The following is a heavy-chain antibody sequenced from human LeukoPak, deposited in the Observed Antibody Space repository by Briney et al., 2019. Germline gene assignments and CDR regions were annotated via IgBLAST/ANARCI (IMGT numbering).Heavy chain of an antibody. J-gene: IGHJ3*02. CDR3: RGVGAGDAFDI. V-gene: IGHV1-69*04. CDR2: IIPILGIA. D-gene: IGHD1-26*01. Sequence: GATVKISCKASGGTFSSYAISWVRQAPGQGLEWMGRIIPILGIANYAQKFQGRVTITADKSTSTAYMELSSLRSEDTAVYYCRGVGAGDAFDIWGQGTMVTVSS. CDR1: GGTFSSYA.